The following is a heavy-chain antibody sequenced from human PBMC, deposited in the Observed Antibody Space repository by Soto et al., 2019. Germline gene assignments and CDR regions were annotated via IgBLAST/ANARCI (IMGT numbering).Heavy chain of an antibody. J-gene: IGHJ5*02. CDR1: GFTFSSYA. Sequence: QVQLVESGGGVVQPGRSLRLSCAASGFTFSSYAMHWVRQAPGKGLEWVAVISYDGSKKYYADPVKGRFTISRDNSKNTLYLQMNSLRAEETAVYYCARDRIGITIFGEFDPWGQGTLVTVSS. CDR2: ISYDGSKK. D-gene: IGHD3-3*01. CDR3: ARDRIGITIFGEFDP. V-gene: IGHV3-30-3*01.